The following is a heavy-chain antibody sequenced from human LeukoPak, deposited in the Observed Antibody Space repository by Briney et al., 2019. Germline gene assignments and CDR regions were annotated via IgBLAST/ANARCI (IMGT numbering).Heavy chain of an antibody. D-gene: IGHD5-18*01. CDR3: TRHLGIQLRD. Sequence: PGGSLRLSCAASGFTFSGSAMHWVRQASGKGLEWVGRIRSKANSYATAYAASVKGGFTISRDDSKNTAYLQMNSLKTEDTAVYYCTRHLGIQLRDWGQGTLVTVSS. CDR1: GFTFSGSA. CDR2: IRSKANSYAT. V-gene: IGHV3-73*01. J-gene: IGHJ4*02.